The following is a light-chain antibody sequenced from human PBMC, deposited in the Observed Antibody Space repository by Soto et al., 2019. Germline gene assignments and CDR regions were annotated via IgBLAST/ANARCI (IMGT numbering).Light chain of an antibody. CDR2: KAS. V-gene: IGKV1-5*03. Sequence: DIQMTQSPSTLSLSVLDRVTITCRASQTISSWLAWYQQKPGKAPKLLIYKASTLKSGVPSRFSGSGSGTEFTLTISSLQPDDFATYYCQHYNSYSEAFGQGTKVDIK. J-gene: IGKJ1*01. CDR1: QTISSW. CDR3: QHYNSYSEA.